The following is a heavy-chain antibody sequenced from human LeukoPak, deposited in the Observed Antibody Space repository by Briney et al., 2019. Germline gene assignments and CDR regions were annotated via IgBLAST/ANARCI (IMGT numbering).Heavy chain of an antibody. Sequence: GGSLRLSCEVSGFPFMTYAMNWIRQSPRKGLEWVAFLTRGSSNIQYAESVKGRFTISRDNGKDSLFLQMNSLRAEDTAVYYCARVVPVHEYYNSYMDVWGKGTTVTVSS. V-gene: IGHV3-48*01. CDR2: LTRGSSNI. CDR1: GFPFMTYA. J-gene: IGHJ6*03. CDR3: ARVVPVHEYYNSYMDV. D-gene: IGHD1-1*01.